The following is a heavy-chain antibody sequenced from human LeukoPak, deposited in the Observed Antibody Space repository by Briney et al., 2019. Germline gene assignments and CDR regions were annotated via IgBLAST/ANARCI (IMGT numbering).Heavy chain of an antibody. D-gene: IGHD3-9*01. V-gene: IGHV3-23*01. CDR3: AKGPVGRYFDWIPAPSFDY. CDR1: GFTFSSYA. J-gene: IGHJ4*02. Sequence: GGSLRLSCASSGFTFSSYAMSWVRQAPGKGLEWVSAISGSGGSTYYADSVKGRFTISRDNSKNTLYLQMNSLRAEDTAVYYCAKGPVGRYFDWIPAPSFDYWGQGTLVTVSS. CDR2: ISGSGGST.